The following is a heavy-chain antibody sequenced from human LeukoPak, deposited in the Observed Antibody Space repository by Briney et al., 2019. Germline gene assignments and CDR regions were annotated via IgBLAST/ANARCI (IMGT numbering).Heavy chain of an antibody. D-gene: IGHD2-15*01. V-gene: IGHV3-48*03. CDR1: GITFSTYE. J-gene: IGHJ6*03. CDR2: ISSGSSTI. Sequence: GGSLRLSCAASGITFSTYEMNWVRQAPGKGLEWVSYISSGSSTIFYADSVKGRFTISRDNARNSLYLQMNSLRAEDTAVHYCVTCSGGSCHYYYYLDAWGNGTRVTVS. CDR3: VTCSGGSCHYYYYLDA.